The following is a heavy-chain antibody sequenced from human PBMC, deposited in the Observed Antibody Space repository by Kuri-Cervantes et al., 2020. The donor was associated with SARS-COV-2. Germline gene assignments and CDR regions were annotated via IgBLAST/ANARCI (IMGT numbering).Heavy chain of an antibody. J-gene: IGHJ3*02. D-gene: IGHD3-22*01. Sequence: ESLKISRAASGSTASSNYMSWVRQAPGKGLEWVPVIYSGGSTYDADSVKGRSTTSRDNSKNTLYLQMNSLRAEDTAVYYCAREAYNYYYDSSGYLLGGAFDIWGQGTMVTVSS. V-gene: IGHV3-53*01. CDR3: AREAYNYYYDSSGYLLGGAFDI. CDR2: IYSGGST. CDR1: GSTASSNY.